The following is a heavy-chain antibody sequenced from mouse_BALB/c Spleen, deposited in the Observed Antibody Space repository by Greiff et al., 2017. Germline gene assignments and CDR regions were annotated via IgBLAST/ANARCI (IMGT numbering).Heavy chain of an antibody. CDR2: INPSNGRT. V-gene: IGHV1S81*02. CDR3: ARARYGLDY. CDR1: GYTFTSYW. D-gene: IGHD2-10*02. Sequence: VQLQQPGAELVKPGASVKLSCKASGYTFTSYWMHWVKQRPGQGLEWIGEINPSNGRTNYNEKFKSKATLTVDKSSSTAYMQLSSLTSEDSAVYYCARARYGLDYWGQGTTLTVSS. J-gene: IGHJ2*01.